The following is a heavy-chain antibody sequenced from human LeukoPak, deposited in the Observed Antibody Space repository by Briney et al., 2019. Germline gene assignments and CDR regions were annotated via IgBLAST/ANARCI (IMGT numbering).Heavy chain of an antibody. D-gene: IGHD3-10*01. CDR3: ARANYGSGGNYYYGLDV. J-gene: IGHJ6*02. CDR2: IWFDGSNK. V-gene: IGHV3-33*01. CDR1: GFTFSIYG. Sequence: GGSLRLSCGASGFTFSIYGMHWVRQAPGKGPEWVAVIWFDGSNKYYADSVKGRFTISRDNSKNTLYLQINSLRAEDTAVYYCARANYGSGGNYYYGLDVWGQGTTVTVSS.